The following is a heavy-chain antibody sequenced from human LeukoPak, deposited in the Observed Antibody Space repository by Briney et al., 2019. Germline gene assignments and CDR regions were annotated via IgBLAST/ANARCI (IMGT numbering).Heavy chain of an antibody. CDR1: GYTFTSYG. Sequence: RGASVKVSCKASGYTFTSYGISWVRQAPGQGLEWMGWISAYNGNTNYAQKLQGRVTMTTDTSTSTAYMELRSLRSDDTAVYYCARGGAVADSYWYFDLWGRGTLVTVSS. CDR3: ARGGAVADSYWYFDL. V-gene: IGHV1-18*01. J-gene: IGHJ2*01. D-gene: IGHD6-19*01. CDR2: ISAYNGNT.